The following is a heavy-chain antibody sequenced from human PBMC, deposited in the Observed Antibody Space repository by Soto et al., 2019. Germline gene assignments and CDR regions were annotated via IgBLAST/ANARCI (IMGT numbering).Heavy chain of an antibody. Sequence: PGGSLRLSCAVSGFTFSSHAMSWVRQAPGKGLECVSSITGSGDSTYYADSVKGRFTISRDNSKNTLYLQMNSLRAEDTAVYYCARGGGYCSSTSCYYWYYYYGMDVWGQGTTVTVSS. V-gene: IGHV3-23*01. CDR3: ARGGGYCSSTSCYYWYYYYGMDV. J-gene: IGHJ6*02. CDR1: GFTFSSHA. D-gene: IGHD2-2*01. CDR2: ITGSGDST.